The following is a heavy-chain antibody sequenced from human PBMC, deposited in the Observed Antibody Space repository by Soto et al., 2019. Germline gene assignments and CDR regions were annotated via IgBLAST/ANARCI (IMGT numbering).Heavy chain of an antibody. D-gene: IGHD1-20*01. Sequence: ASVKVSCKASGYTFTSYAIHWVRQAPGQRLEWMGWINAGNGNTKYSQKLQGRVTITSDTSASTAYMELSSLRSEDTAVYYCARGITLPTPLDYWGQGTLVTVSS. CDR2: INAGNGNT. J-gene: IGHJ4*02. CDR3: ARGITLPTPLDY. CDR1: GYTFTSYA. V-gene: IGHV1-3*01.